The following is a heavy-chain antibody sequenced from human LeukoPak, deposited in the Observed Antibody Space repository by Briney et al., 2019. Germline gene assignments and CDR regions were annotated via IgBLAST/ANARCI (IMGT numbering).Heavy chain of an antibody. CDR1: GFTFSRFT. Sequence: PGGSLRLSCAASGFTFSRFTSNWVRQAPGKGLEWVSSISGSSTYIYYADSVKGRFTISRDDAKNSLYLQMNSLRAEDTAVYYCARSCGGDCFSSHHYYSDYWGQGSLVTVSS. CDR2: ISGSSTYI. J-gene: IGHJ4*02. D-gene: IGHD2-21*02. CDR3: ARSCGGDCFSSHHYYSDY. V-gene: IGHV3-21*01.